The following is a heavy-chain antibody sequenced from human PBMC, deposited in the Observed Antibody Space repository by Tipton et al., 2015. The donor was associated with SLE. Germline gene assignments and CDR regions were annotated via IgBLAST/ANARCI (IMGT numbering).Heavy chain of an antibody. J-gene: IGHJ1*01. CDR2: IYHSGST. CDR1: GYSISSGYY. D-gene: IGHD6-13*01. Sequence: LRLSCTVSGYSISSGYYWGWIRQPPGKGLEWIGSIYHSGSTYYNPSLKSRVPISVDTSKNRFSLKLSSVTAADTAVYYCASRDSSSGASPPRAEYFQHWGQGTLVTVSS. CDR3: ASRDSSSGASPPRAEYFQH. V-gene: IGHV4-38-2*02.